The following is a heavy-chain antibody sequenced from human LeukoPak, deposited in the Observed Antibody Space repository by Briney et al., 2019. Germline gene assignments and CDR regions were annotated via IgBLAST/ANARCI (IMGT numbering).Heavy chain of an antibody. CDR3: ASTPDYSGSWNWFDP. CDR2: IKQDGSEK. J-gene: IGHJ5*02. CDR1: GFTFSSYW. D-gene: IGHD1-26*01. V-gene: IGHV3-7*01. Sequence: PGGSLRLSCAASGFTFSSYWTSWVRQAPGKGLEWVANIKQDGSEKYYVDSVKGRFTISRDNAKNSLYLQMNSLRAEDTAVYYCASTPDYSGSWNWFDPWGQGTLVTVSS.